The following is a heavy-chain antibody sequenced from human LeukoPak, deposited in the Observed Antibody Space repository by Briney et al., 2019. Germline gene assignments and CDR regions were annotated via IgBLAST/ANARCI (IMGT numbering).Heavy chain of an antibody. CDR3: ARDGESSSWGNTWFDP. J-gene: IGHJ5*02. V-gene: IGHV3-20*01. CDR1: GFTFDDDG. D-gene: IGHD6-13*01. Sequence: GGSLRLSCAASGFTFDDDGMSWVRQAPGKGLEWVSGINWNGGSTGYADSVKGRFTISRDNAKNSLYLQMNSLRAEDTALYHCARDGESSSWGNTWFDPWGQGTLVTVSS. CDR2: INWNGGST.